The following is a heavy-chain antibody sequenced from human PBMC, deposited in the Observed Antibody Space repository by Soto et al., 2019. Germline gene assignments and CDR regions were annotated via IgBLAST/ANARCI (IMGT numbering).Heavy chain of an antibody. J-gene: IGHJ5*02. CDR2: IHYSGST. D-gene: IGHD3-10*01. V-gene: IGHV4-61*08. Sequence: PSETLSLTCAVSGGSISSGGYSWSWIRQPPGKGLEWIGYIHYSGSTNYNPSLKSRVTISVDTSKNQFSLKLSSVTAADTAVYYCARDRGGVASNWFDPWGQGTLVTSPQ. CDR3: ARDRGGVASNWFDP. CDR1: GGSISSGGYS.